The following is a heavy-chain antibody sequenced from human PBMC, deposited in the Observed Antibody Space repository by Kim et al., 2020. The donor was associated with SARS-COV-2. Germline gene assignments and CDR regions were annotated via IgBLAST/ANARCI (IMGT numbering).Heavy chain of an antibody. D-gene: IGHD3-16*02. J-gene: IGHJ4*02. V-gene: IGHV3-15*01. Sequence: GGSLRLSCAASGFTFSNAWMSWVRQAPGKGLEWVGRIKSKTDGGTTDYAAPVKGRFTISRDDSKNTLYLQMNSLKTEDTAVYYCTTDLLYMITFGGVIVIGDYWGQGTLVTVSS. CDR1: GFTFSNAW. CDR3: TTDLLYMITFGGVIVIGDY. CDR2: IKSKTDGGTT.